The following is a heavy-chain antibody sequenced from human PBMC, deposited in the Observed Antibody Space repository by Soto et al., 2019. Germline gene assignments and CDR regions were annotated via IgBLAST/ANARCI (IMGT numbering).Heavy chain of an antibody. V-gene: IGHV1-18*01. D-gene: IGHD3-22*01. J-gene: IGHJ4*02. CDR2: INTYNGNR. CDR3: TRDRLRDYDGSGFYS. CDR1: GYSFTNYG. Sequence: QVQLVQSGAVLRKPGASVTISCKASGYSFTNYGINWVRQAPGQGLEWMGWINTYNGNRNFAPKFEDRVTMTTATSTNTVYMELRRLKSDDTAIYFCTRDRLRDYDGSGFYSWGQGTLVAVSS.